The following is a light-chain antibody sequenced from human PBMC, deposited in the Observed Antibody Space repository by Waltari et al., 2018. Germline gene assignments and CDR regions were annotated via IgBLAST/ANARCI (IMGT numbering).Light chain of an antibody. Sequence: DIQMTQSPSSLSASVGGRVTITCRASQSISNYLNWYQQKPGEAPRLLIYSASSLQSGVPSRFSGSGSGTDFALTISSLQPEDFATYYCQQSYSTLPFTFGPGTKVDFK. CDR2: SAS. J-gene: IGKJ3*01. CDR3: QQSYSTLPFT. V-gene: IGKV1-39*01. CDR1: QSISNY.